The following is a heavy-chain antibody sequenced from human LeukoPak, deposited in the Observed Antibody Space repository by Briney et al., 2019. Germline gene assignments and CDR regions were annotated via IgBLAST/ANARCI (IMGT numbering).Heavy chain of an antibody. J-gene: IGHJ4*02. V-gene: IGHV3-9*01. CDR3: ARGDIVATIFFDY. D-gene: IGHD5-12*01. CDR2: ISWNSGSI. Sequence: GGSLRLSCAASGFTFDDYAMHWVRQAPGKGLEWVSGISWNSGSIGYADSVKGRFTISRDNAKNSLYLQMNSLRAEDTALYYCARGDIVATIFFDYWGQGTLVTVSS. CDR1: GFTFDDYA.